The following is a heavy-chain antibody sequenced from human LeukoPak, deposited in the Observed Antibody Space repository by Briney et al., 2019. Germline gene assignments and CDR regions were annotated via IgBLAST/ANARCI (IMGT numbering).Heavy chain of an antibody. CDR2: IRADGRNK. Sequence: GGSLRLSCAASGFIFRSYGMHWVRQAPGKGLEWVAFIRADGRNKYYADSVKGRFTISRDNSKNTLFLQMISLRAEDTAVYYCAKGEGWAARLTGNTFDIWGQGTMVTVSS. CDR1: GFIFRSYG. CDR3: AKGEGWAARLTGNTFDI. V-gene: IGHV3-30*02. J-gene: IGHJ3*02. D-gene: IGHD6-6*01.